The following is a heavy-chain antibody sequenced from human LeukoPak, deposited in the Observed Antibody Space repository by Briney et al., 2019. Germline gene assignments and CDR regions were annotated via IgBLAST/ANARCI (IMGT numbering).Heavy chain of an antibody. D-gene: IGHD3-16*02. CDR2: FDPEDGET. V-gene: IGHV1-24*01. CDR1: GYTLTELS. Sequence: ASVKVSCKVSGYTLTELSMHWVRQAPGKGLEWMGGFDPEDGETIYAQKFQGRVAMTEDTSTDTAYMELSRLRSEDTAVYYCATDLRDYVWGSYRRFDYWGQGTLVTVSS. CDR3: ATDLRDYVWGSYRRFDY. J-gene: IGHJ4*02.